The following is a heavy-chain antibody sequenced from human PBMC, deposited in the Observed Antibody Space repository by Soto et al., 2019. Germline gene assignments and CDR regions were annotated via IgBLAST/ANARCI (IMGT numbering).Heavy chain of an antibody. J-gene: IGHJ1*01. D-gene: IGHD2-21*02. CDR2: IIPIFGTA. CDR3: ARVSGAYCGGDCSGYFQH. V-gene: IGHV1-69*13. Sequence: GASVKVSCKASGGTFSSYAISWLRQAPGQGLEWMGGIIPIFGTANYAQKFQGRVTITADESTSTAYMELSSLRSEDTAVYYCARVSGAYCGGDCSGYFQHWGQGTLVTVSS. CDR1: GGTFSSYA.